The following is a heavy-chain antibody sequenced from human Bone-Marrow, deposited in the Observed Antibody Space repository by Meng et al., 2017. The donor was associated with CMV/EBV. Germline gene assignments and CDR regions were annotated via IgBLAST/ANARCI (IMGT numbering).Heavy chain of an antibody. D-gene: IGHD3-22*01. J-gene: IGHJ4*02. CDR3: ARIPRAGYYDSSGYDYFDY. Sequence: SGPTLVKPTQTLTLTCTFSVFSLSTSGMRVSWIRQPPGKALEWLARIDWDDDKFYSTSLKTRLTISKDTSKNQVVLTMTNMDPVDTATYYCARIPRAGYYDSSGYDYFDYWGQGTLVTVSS. CDR2: IDWDDDK. CDR1: VFSLSTSGMR. V-gene: IGHV2-70D*14.